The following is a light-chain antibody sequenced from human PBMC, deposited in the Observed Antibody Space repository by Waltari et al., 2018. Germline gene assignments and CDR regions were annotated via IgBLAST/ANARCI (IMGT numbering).Light chain of an antibody. J-gene: IGLJ2*01. V-gene: IGLV1-40*01. CDR1: SSNIGAGYD. CDR3: QSYDGSLSASI. Sequence: QSVLTQPPSMSGAPGQRVTISCTGSSSNIGAGYDVHWYQQLPGTAPKLLINSYNNRPSGGPDRFSGSKSGTSASLAIAGLQAEDEADYYCQSYDGSLSASIFGGGTKLTVL. CDR2: SYN.